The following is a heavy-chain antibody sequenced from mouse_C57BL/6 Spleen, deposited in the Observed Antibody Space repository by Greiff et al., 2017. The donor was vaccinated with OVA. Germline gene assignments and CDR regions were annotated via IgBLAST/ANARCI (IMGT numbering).Heavy chain of an antibody. Sequence: QVQLQQPGTELVKPGASVKLSCKASGYTFTSYWMPWVKQRPGPGLEWIGNINPSNGGTNYNEKFKSKATLTVDKSSSTAYMQLSSLTSEDSAVYYCAREVLLRYEGLGYWGQGTTLTVSS. CDR1: GYTFTSYW. CDR2: INPSNGGT. V-gene: IGHV1-53*01. D-gene: IGHD1-1*01. J-gene: IGHJ2*01. CDR3: AREVLLRYEGLGY.